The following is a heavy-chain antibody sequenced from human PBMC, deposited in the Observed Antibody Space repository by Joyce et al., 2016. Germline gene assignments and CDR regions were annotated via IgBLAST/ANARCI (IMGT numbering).Heavy chain of an antibody. CDR1: GFTFSDHY. Sequence: EVHLVESGGGLVQPGGSLILSCAASGFTFSDHYMNWARQAPGKVLEWFGRSINKAKSYPTDYAASVKGRFTVSSDDSKNSLFLQMNSLKTEDTAVYYCARIAPSAADYWGQGTLVTVSS. CDR2: SINKAKSYPT. D-gene: IGHD6-13*01. J-gene: IGHJ4*02. V-gene: IGHV3-72*01. CDR3: ARIAPSAADY.